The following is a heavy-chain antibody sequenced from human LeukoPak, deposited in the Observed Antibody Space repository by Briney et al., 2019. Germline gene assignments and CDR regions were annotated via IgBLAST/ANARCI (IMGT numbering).Heavy chain of an antibody. D-gene: IGHD2-2*01. CDR1: GGTISSSSYY. J-gene: IGHJ6*03. Sequence: TSETLSLTCTVSGGTISSSSYYRGWIRQPPGKGLEWIGSIYYSGSTYYNPSLKSRVTISVDTSKNQFSLKLSSVTAADTAVYYCNVVVVPAAPIYYMDVWGKGTTVTVSS. V-gene: IGHV4-39*01. CDR2: IYYSGST. CDR3: NVVVVPAAPIYYMDV.